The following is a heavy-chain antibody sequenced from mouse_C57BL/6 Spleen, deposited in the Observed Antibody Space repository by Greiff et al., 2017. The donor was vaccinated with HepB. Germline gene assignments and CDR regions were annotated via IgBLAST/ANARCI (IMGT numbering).Heavy chain of an antibody. J-gene: IGHJ3*01. Sequence: QVQLKQSGAELVKPGASVKMSCKASGYTFTSYWITWVKQRPGQGLEWIGDIYPGSGSTNYNEKFKSKATLTVDTSSSTAYMQLSSLTSEDSAVYYCARSRLRDWFAYWGQGTLVTVSA. CDR2: IYPGSGST. CDR1: GYTFTSYW. V-gene: IGHV1-55*01. D-gene: IGHD2-4*01. CDR3: ARSRLRDWFAY.